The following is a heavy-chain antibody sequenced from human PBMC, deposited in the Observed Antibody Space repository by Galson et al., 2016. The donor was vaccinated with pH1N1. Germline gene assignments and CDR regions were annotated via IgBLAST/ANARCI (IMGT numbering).Heavy chain of an antibody. CDR3: ATLLGSHLADFSSPPDDY. V-gene: IGHV1-24*01. J-gene: IGHJ4*02. D-gene: IGHD3-16*02. Sequence: SVKVSCKVYGFALTMHWVRQAPGKGLEWMGGFDPTDEETIYAQKFQGRLTLTDDASTDTVYMGLRRLGSEDTAVYYCATLLGSHLADFSSPPDDYWGQGTLVTFSS. CDR2: FDPTDEET. CDR1: GFALT.